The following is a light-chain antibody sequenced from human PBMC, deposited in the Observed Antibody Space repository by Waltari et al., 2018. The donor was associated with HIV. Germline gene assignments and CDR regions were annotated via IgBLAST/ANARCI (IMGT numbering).Light chain of an antibody. CDR3: ATWDDSLNGGV. V-gene: IGLV1-44*01. J-gene: IGLJ2*01. Sequence: QSVLTQPPSASGTPGQRVTISCSGSSSNIGSNTVNWYQQVPRTAPKLLMSNDDRRPSGVPGRFSASKSGTSASLAISGLQSEDEADYYCATWDDSLNGGVFGGGTHLTVL. CDR1: SSNIGSNT. CDR2: NDD.